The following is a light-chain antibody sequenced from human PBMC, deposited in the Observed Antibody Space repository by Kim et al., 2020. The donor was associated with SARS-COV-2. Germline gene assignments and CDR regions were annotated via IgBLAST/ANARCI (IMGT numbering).Light chain of an antibody. J-gene: IGKJ5*01. CDR3: QQRRNLIS. Sequence: SLSPGERATLSCRARQSVGNSLAWYQQKPGQAPRLVIYDASNRATGIPVRFSGGGSGTDFTLTISSLEPDDFAVYYCQQRRNLISFGQGTRLEIK. V-gene: IGKV3-11*01. CDR2: DAS. CDR1: QSVGNS.